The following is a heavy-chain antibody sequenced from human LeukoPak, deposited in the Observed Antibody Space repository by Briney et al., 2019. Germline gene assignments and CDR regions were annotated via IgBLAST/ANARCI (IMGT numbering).Heavy chain of an antibody. CDR1: GFTFSSYW. Sequence: PGGSLRLSCAASGFTFSSYWMSWVRQAPGKGLEWVANIKEDGGEKYSVDSVKGRFTISRDNAKNSLYLQMNSLRAEDTAVYYCASFSWELLGFDPWGQGTLVTVSS. J-gene: IGHJ5*02. CDR2: IKEDGGEK. CDR3: ASFSWELLGFDP. D-gene: IGHD1-26*01. V-gene: IGHV3-7*01.